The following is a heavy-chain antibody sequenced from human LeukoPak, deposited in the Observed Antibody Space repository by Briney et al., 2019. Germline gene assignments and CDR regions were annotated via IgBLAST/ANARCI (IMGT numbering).Heavy chain of an antibody. J-gene: IGHJ4*02. CDR3: ARVGRAFDY. V-gene: IGHV3-30*03. CDR2: ISSDGNDK. CDR1: GVTFSSYG. Sequence: GGSLRLSCAASGVTFSSYGMHWVRQAPGKGLEWVALISSDGNDKLYGDSVKGRFTISRDNAKNSLYLQMNSLRAEDTAVYYCARVGRAFDYWGQGTLVTVSS.